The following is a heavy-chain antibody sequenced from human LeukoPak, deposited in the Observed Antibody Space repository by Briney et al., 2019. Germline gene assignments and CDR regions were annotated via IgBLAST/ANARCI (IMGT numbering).Heavy chain of an antibody. CDR1: GFTFDDYG. J-gene: IGHJ4*02. Sequence: GGSLRLSYAASGFTFDDYGMSWVRQAPGKGLEWVSGINWNGGSTGYADSVKGRFTISRDNAKNSLYLQMNSLRAEDTALYYCARGRGYPYFDYWGQGTLITVSS. D-gene: IGHD3-3*01. V-gene: IGHV3-20*03. CDR2: INWNGGST. CDR3: ARGRGYPYFDY.